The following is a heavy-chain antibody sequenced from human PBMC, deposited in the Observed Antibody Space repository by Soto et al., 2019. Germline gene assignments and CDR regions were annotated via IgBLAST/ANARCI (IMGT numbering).Heavy chain of an antibody. CDR3: ARGRYSSSSNWFDP. J-gene: IGHJ5*02. V-gene: IGHV4-39*07. CDR2: IYYSGST. CDR1: GGSISSSSYY. Sequence: SETLSLTCTVSGGSISSSSYYWGWIRQPPGKGLEWIGSIYYSGSTYYNTSLKSRVTISVDTSKNQFSLKLRSVTAADTAVYYCARGRYSSSSNWFDPWGQGTLVTVSS. D-gene: IGHD6-6*01.